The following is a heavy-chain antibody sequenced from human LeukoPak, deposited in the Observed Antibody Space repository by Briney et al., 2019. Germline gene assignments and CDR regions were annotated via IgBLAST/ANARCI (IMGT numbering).Heavy chain of an antibody. V-gene: IGHV4-59*08. CDR3: ASRGEAGSAFDY. Sequence: PSETLSLTCTVSGGSISSYYWSWIRQPPGKGLEWIGYIYYSGSTNYNPSLKSRVTISVDTSKNQFSLKLSSVTAADTAVYYCASRGEAGSAFDYWGQGTLVTVSS. CDR1: GGSISSYY. D-gene: IGHD3-10*01. J-gene: IGHJ4*02. CDR2: IYYSGST.